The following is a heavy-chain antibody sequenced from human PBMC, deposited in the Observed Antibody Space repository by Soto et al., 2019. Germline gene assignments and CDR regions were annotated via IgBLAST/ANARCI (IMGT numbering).Heavy chain of an antibody. J-gene: IGHJ6*03. CDR1: GFTFSSYA. D-gene: IGHD3-3*01. V-gene: IGHV3-23*01. CDR2: ISGSGDNT. CDR3: AKDLGTDDFWSAYYTYSYMDV. Sequence: VQLLESGGGLVQPGGSLRLSCAASGFTFSSYALNWVRQAPGKGLEWVSVISGSGDNTYYADSVKGRLTISRDNSKNTLYLQMNSLRAEDTAVYYCAKDLGTDDFWSAYYTYSYMDVWGKGTTVTVSS.